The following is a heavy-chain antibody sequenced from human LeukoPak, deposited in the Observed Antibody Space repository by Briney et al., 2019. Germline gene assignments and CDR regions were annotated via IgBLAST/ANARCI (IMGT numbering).Heavy chain of an antibody. CDR1: GFTFNRCW. D-gene: IGHD2-21*02. CDR2: INPDGRDT. J-gene: IGHJ4*02. Sequence: GGSLRLSCVVSGFTFNRCWMNWVRQAPGKGLEWVAHINPDGRDTYYVDSVKGRFTISRDNAQNPMYLQMNSLRAEDTAVYYCAKSSWMVVTAIFFDYWGQGTLVTVSS. CDR3: AKSSWMVVTAIFFDY. V-gene: IGHV3-7*03.